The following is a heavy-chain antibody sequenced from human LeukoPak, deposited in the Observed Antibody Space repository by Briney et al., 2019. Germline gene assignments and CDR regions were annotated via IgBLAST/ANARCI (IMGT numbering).Heavy chain of an antibody. V-gene: IGHV1-2*02. J-gene: IGHJ4*02. CDR1: GYTFTGYY. CDR3: SRDSGYCSGGSCWYFGF. D-gene: IGHD2-15*01. Sequence: ASVKVSCKASGYTFTGYYMHWVRQAPGQGLEWMGWINPKSGGTNYPQKFQGRVTMTRDTSMSTAYMELSRLRSDDTAVYYCSRDSGYCSGGSCWYFGFWGQGTLVTVSA. CDR2: INPKSGGT.